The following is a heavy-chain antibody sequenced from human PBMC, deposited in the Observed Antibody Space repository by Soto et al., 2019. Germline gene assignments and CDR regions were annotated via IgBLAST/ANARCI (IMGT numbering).Heavy chain of an antibody. CDR2: IYYSGST. D-gene: IGHD6-13*01. CDR3: ARDRRIAAAGPSRYYYYGMDV. CDR1: GGSISSGGYY. V-gene: IGHV4-31*03. Sequence: QVQLQESGPGLVKPSQTLSLTCTVSGGSISSGGYYWSWIRQHPGKGLEWIGYIYYSGSTYYNPSLKSRVTISVDTSKNQFSLKLSSVTAADTAVYYCARDRRIAAAGPSRYYYYGMDVWGQGTTVTVSS. J-gene: IGHJ6*02.